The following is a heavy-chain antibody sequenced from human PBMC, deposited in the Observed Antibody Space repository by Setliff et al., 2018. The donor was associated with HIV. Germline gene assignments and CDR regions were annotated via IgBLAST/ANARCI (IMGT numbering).Heavy chain of an antibody. J-gene: IGHJ4*01. Sequence: ASVKVSCKASGYRFTDYYIHWVRQAPGQGLEWMGWINPNSGGTNYAQKFQGRVTMTRDTSISTAYMELSGLTSDDSAVYYCASFYGDYGYWGHGTQVTVSS. D-gene: IGHD3-10*01. V-gene: IGHV1-2*02. CDR3: ASFYGDYGY. CDR2: INPNSGGT. CDR1: GYRFTDYY.